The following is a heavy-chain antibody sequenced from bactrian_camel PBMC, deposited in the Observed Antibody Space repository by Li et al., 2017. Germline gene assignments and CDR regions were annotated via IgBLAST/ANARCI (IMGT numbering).Heavy chain of an antibody. CDR1: GFTGSSYY. Sequence: QLVESGGGLVQPGGSLRLSCAASGFTGSSYYMSWVRQAPGKGLEWVSGVTTGAGSIYYADSVKGRFTISKDNAKNTLYLQMNSLNPQDTAVYYCVKGLVAGTAVVMGTFGYWGQGTQVTVS. V-gene: IGHV3S28*01. D-gene: IGHD6*01. J-gene: IGHJ6*01. CDR3: VKGLVAGTAVVMGTFGY. CDR2: VTTGAGSI.